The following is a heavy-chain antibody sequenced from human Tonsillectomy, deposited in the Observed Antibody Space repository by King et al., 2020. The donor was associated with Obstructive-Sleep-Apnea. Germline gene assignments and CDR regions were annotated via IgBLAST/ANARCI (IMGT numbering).Heavy chain of an antibody. CDR2: ISSSSSTI. J-gene: IGHJ4*02. V-gene: IGHV3-48*04. CDR1: GFTFSSYG. D-gene: IGHD3-22*01. Sequence: VQLVESGGGLVQPGGSLRLSCAASGFTFSSYGMNWVRQAPGKGLEWVSYISSSSSTIYYADSVEGRFTISRDNAQNSLYLQMNSLRAEDTAVYYCARTLPLRDVRSGDYGVGLDYWRPGRLVTAS. CDR3: ARTLPLRDVRSGDYGVGLDY.